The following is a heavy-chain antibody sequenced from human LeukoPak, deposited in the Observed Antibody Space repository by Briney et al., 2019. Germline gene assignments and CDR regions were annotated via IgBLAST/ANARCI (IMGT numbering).Heavy chain of an antibody. Sequence: SETLSLTCTVSGGSISSSGYYWGWIRQPPGKGLEWIASIYYSGSTYYNPSLKSRVTISVDRSKNQLSLKLSSLTAADTAVYYCARGSKHFWSGTRYFGSWGQGTLVTVSS. J-gene: IGHJ4*02. D-gene: IGHD3-3*02. CDR1: GGSISSSGYY. CDR2: IYYSGST. CDR3: ARGSKHFWSGTRYFGS. V-gene: IGHV4-39*01.